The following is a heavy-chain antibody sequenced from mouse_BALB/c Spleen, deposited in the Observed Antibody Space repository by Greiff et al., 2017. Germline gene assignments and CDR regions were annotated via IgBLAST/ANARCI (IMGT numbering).Heavy chain of an antibody. CDR2: ISYSGST. CDR1: GYSITSDYA. Sequence: EVHLVESGPGLVKPSQSLSLTCTVTGYSITSDYAWNWIRQFPGNKLEWMGYISYSGSTSYNPSLKSRISITRDTSKNQFFLQLNSVTTEDTATYYCARGNYGFYAMDYWGQGTSVTVSS. D-gene: IGHD2-1*01. J-gene: IGHJ4*01. V-gene: IGHV3-2*02. CDR3: ARGNYGFYAMDY.